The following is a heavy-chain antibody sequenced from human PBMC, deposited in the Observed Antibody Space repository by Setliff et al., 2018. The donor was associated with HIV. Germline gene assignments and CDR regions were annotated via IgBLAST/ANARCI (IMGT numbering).Heavy chain of an antibody. V-gene: IGHV1-2*02. Sequence: GASVKVSCKASGYRFNTYGISWVRPAPGQGLEWMGWINPNSGGTNYAQKFQGRVTMTRDTSISTAYMELSRLGSDDTAVYFCARGALLAVFDFDHWGQGTLVTVSS. CDR2: INPNSGGT. D-gene: IGHD3-10*01. J-gene: IGHJ4*02. CDR3: ARGALLAVFDFDH. CDR1: GYRFNTYG.